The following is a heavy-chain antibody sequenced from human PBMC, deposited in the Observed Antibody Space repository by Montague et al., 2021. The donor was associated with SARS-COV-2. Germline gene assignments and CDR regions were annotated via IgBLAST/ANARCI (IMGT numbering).Heavy chain of an antibody. CDR1: GGSISNYY. Sequence: ETLSLTCTVSGGSISNYYWSWIRQPPGRGLEWIGYIYYSGSTDYSPSLKSRVTISLDTSKNQFSPKVTSVTAADTAVYYCARGGGYYNYGLDVWGPGTTVTVSS. CDR3: ARGGGYYNYGLDV. V-gene: IGHV4-59*01. J-gene: IGHJ6*02. D-gene: IGHD3-22*01. CDR2: IYYSGST.